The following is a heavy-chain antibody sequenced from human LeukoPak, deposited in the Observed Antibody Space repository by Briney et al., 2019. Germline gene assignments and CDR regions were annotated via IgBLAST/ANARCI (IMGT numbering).Heavy chain of an antibody. J-gene: IGHJ5*02. CDR1: GYTFTSYD. V-gene: IGHV1-8*01. D-gene: IGHD6-19*01. Sequence: GASVKVSCKASGYTFTSYDINWVRQATGQGLEWMGWMNPNSGNTGYAQKFQGRVTMTRNTSISTAYMELSSLRSEDTAVYYCARGSSRDSSGWYWFDPWGQGTLVTVSS. CDR3: ARGSSRDSSGWYWFDP. CDR2: MNPNSGNT.